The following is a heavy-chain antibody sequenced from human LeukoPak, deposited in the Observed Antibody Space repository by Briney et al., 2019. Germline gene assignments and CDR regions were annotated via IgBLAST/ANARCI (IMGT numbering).Heavy chain of an antibody. J-gene: IGHJ4*02. D-gene: IGHD4-17*01. CDR2: ISYEGTVK. V-gene: IGHV3-30*04. CDR3: ARDDRSLRVYYDS. CDR1: GFTFSSYA. Sequence: PGMSLRLSCAASGFTFSSYAMHWVRQAPGKGLEWVAMISYEGTVKYNAESVKGRFTISRDNSKNTLFLQMDSLRGDDTALYYCARDDRSLRVYYDSWGQGTLVTVSS.